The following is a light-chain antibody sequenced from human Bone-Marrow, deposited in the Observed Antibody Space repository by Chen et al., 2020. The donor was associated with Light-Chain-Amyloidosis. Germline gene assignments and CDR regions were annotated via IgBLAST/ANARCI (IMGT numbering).Light chain of an antibody. CDR1: QTISSNY. J-gene: IGKJ4*01. V-gene: IGKV3-20*01. Sequence: EIVLTQSPGTLSLSPGEGANLSCRASQTISSNYLTWYPQKFGQAPRLLIYGSSSRATGIPDRVTGSGSGTDFTLTINRLEPEDFARYDCQEYGTSPLTFGGGTKVEIK. CDR3: QEYGTSPLT. CDR2: GSS.